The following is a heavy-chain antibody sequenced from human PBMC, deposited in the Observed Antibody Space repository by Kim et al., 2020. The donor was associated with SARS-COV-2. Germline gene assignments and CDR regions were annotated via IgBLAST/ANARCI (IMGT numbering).Heavy chain of an antibody. CDR2: IYYSGST. D-gene: IGHD3-9*01. Sequence: SETLSLTCTVSGGSVSSGSYYWSWIRQPPGKGLEWIGYIYYSGSTNYNPSLKSRVTISVDTSKNQFSLKLSSVTAADTAVYYCARGDILTGYYVVVDAFDIWGQGTMVTVSS. V-gene: IGHV4-61*01. CDR3: ARGDILTGYYVVVDAFDI. J-gene: IGHJ3*02. CDR1: GGSVSSGSYY.